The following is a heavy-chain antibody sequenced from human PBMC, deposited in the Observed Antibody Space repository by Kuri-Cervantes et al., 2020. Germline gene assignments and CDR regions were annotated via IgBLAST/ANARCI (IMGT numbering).Heavy chain of an antibody. J-gene: IGHJ4*02. CDR2: IKSKTDGGTM. CDR1: GFTFSKEW. V-gene: IGHV3-15*01. D-gene: IGHD3-10*01. CDR3: TTVPTLNTGVDY. Sequence: GESLKIFCPGSGFTFSKEWMSWVRQAPGKGLEWVGRIKSKTDGGTMDYAAPVKGRFTITRDESENTLYLQMNSLKTEDTGMYYRTTVPTLNTGVDYWGQGTLVTVSS.